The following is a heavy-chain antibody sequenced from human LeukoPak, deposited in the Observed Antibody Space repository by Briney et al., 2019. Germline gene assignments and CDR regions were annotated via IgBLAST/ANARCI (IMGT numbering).Heavy chain of an antibody. CDR1: GFTFSSYS. D-gene: IGHD6-13*01. CDR3: ARNRYGSSLDAFDI. J-gene: IGHJ3*02. V-gene: IGHV3-21*01. CDR2: ISSSSTYI. Sequence: GGSLRLSCAASGFTFSSYSMNWVRQAPGKGLEWVSSISSSSTYIYYADSVKGRFTISRDNGKNSLHLQMNSLRAKDTAVYYCARNRYGSSLDAFDIWGQGTVVTVSS.